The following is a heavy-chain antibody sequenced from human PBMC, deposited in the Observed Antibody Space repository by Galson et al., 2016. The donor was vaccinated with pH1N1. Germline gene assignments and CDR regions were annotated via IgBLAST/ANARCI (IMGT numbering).Heavy chain of an antibody. CDR3: ARKGSYGDYQENYYYGMDL. V-gene: IGHV3-7*01. D-gene: IGHD4-17*01. CDR2: INTEGSEN. Sequence: SLRLSCAASGFSFRSYWMTWVRQAPGKGLEWVANINTEGSENSYGDSVRGRFTISRDNARKSLHLQMNSLRVEDTAVYYCARKGSYGDYQENYYYGMDLWGQGTTVTVSS. CDR1: GFSFRSYW. J-gene: IGHJ6*02.